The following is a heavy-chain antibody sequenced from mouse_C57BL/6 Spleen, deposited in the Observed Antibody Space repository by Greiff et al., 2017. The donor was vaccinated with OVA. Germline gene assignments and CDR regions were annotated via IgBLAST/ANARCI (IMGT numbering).Heavy chain of an antibody. Sequence: VQLQQSGPGMVKPSQSLSLTCTVTGYSITSGYDWHWIRHFPGNKLEWMGYISYSGSTNYNPSLKSRISITHDTSKNHFFLKLNSVTTEDTATYYCAREGDYYGSSDWYFDVWGTGTTVTVSS. D-gene: IGHD1-1*01. CDR3: AREGDYYGSSDWYFDV. CDR2: ISYSGST. CDR1: GYSITSGYD. V-gene: IGHV3-1*01. J-gene: IGHJ1*03.